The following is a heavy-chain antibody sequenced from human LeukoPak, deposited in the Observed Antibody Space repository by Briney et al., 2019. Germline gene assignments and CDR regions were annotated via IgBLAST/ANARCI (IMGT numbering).Heavy chain of an antibody. CDR1: GFTFSSYG. V-gene: IGHV3-33*01. D-gene: IGHD6-13*01. Sequence: PGRSLRLSCAASGFTFSSYGMHWVRQAPGKGLEWVAVIWYDGSNKYYADSVKGRFTISRDNSKNTLYLQMNSLRAEDTAVYYCARDVESGQQLAFGYWGQGTLVTVSS. CDR2: IWYDGSNK. CDR3: ARDVESGQQLAFGY. J-gene: IGHJ4*02.